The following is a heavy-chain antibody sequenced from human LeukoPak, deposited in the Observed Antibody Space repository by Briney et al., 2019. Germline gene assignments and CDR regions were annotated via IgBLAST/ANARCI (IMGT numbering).Heavy chain of an antibody. Sequence: GGSLRLSCAASGFTVTSNYRSWVRQAPGKGLEWVSVIYSGGTTYYADSVKGRFTISRDNSKNTLYLQMNSLRAEDTAVYYCAKDLVIYDYGDYDAFDIWGQGTMVTVSS. J-gene: IGHJ3*02. CDR1: GFTVTSNY. CDR3: AKDLVIYDYGDYDAFDI. CDR2: IYSGGTT. V-gene: IGHV3-66*02. D-gene: IGHD4-17*01.